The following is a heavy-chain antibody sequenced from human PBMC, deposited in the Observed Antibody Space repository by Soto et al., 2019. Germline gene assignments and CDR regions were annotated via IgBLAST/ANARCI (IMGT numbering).Heavy chain of an antibody. CDR3: ARSEYFEWLFRSHPPDY. CDR2: MNPNSGNT. J-gene: IGHJ4*02. Sequence: GASLKVSCKASGYTFTSYDINWVRQATGQGLEWMGWMNPNSGNTGYAQKFQGRVTMTRNTSISTAYMELSSLRSEDTAVYYCARSEYFEWLFRSHPPDYWGQGTLVTVSS. D-gene: IGHD3-9*01. V-gene: IGHV1-8*01. CDR1: GYTFTSYD.